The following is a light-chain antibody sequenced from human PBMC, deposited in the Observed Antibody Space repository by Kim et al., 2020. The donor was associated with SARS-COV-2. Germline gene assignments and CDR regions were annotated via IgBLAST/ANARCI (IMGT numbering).Light chain of an antibody. J-gene: IGKJ4*01. CDR2: DAF. CDR1: QSVGNF. V-gene: IGKV3-11*01. CDR3: QQRHNWPLT. Sequence: SLSPGERATLSCRASQSVGNFLAWYQQKPGQSPRLVIYDAFNRATGIPARFRGSGSGTDFTLTISSLEPEDFAVYYCQQRHNWPLTFGGGTKWIS.